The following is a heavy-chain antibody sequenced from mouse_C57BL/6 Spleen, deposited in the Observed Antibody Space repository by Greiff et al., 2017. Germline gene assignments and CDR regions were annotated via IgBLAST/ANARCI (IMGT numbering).Heavy chain of an antibody. CDR2: IDPEDGET. CDR3: ASTGCNLDY. Sequence: EVKLVESGAELVKPGASVKLSCTASGFNIKDYYMHWVKQRTEQGLEWIGRIDPEDGETKYDPKFQGKATITADTSSNTAYLPLSSLTSDDTAVYYCASTGCNLDYWGQGTTLTVSS. D-gene: IGHD2-1*01. J-gene: IGHJ2*01. CDR1: GFNIKDYY. V-gene: IGHV14-2*01.